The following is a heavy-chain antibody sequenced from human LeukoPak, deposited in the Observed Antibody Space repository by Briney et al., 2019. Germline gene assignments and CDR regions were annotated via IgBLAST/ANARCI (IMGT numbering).Heavy chain of an antibody. Sequence: GASVKVSCKASGYNSLAYYIHWVRQAPGQGLEWMGWISAYNGNTNYAQKLQGRVTMTTDTSTSTAYMELRSLRSDDTAVYYCARHSKVDGMDVWGQGTTVTVSS. D-gene: IGHD4-23*01. CDR1: GYNSLAYY. CDR2: ISAYNGNT. CDR3: ARHSKVDGMDV. V-gene: IGHV1-18*01. J-gene: IGHJ6*02.